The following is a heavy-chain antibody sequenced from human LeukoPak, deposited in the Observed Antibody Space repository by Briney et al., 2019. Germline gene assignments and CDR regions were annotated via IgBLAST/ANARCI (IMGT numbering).Heavy chain of an antibody. V-gene: IGHV1-2*02. CDR1: GYTFTSYA. CDR2: TTPSGGT. CDR3: ARDRYGDGFAHLDY. Sequence: ASVKVSCKASGYTFTSYAMHWVRQAPGQGLEWMGWTTPSGGTNYPQKFQGRVAITRDTSITTAYMDLSRLTSDDTAVYYCARDRYGDGFAHLDYWGQGALVTVSP. J-gene: IGHJ4*02. D-gene: IGHD5-24*01.